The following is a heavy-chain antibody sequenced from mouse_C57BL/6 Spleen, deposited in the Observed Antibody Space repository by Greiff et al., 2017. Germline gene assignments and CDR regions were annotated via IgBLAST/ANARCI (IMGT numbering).Heavy chain of an antibody. Sequence: EVQLQQSGPELVKPGASVKISCKASGYSFTGYYMNWVKQSPEKSLEWIGEINPSTGGTTYNQKFKAKATLTVDKSSSTAYMQLKSLTSEDSAVYYCASYYGSSYWRWFAYWGQGTLVTVSA. CDR3: ASYYGSSYWRWFAY. CDR2: INPSTGGT. J-gene: IGHJ3*01. D-gene: IGHD1-1*01. CDR1: GYSFTGYY. V-gene: IGHV1-42*01.